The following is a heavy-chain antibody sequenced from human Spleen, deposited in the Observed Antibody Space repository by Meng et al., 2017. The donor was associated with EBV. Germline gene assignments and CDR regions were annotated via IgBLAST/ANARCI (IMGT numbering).Heavy chain of an antibody. J-gene: IGHJ4*02. Sequence: SRQALPSTSLNLALPSTRSAGSTTVYGNSWTWIRQPPRKGLEWIGYMYQRGSTNYNPALKSRVTRSVDKSNNQFSLKLSSVTAADTAMYYCAIGVTLVRGYWGQGTLVTVSS. CDR3: AIGVTLVRGY. CDR1: AGSTTVYGNS. CDR2: MYQRGST. V-gene: IGHV4-30-2*01. D-gene: IGHD3-10*01.